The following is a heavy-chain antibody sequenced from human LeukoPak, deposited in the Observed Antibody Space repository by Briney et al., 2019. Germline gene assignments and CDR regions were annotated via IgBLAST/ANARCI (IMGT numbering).Heavy chain of an antibody. CDR2: ISSSSSTI. Sequence: GGSLRLSCAASGSTFSSYSMNWVRQAPGKGLEWVSYISSSSSTIYYADSVKGRFTISRDNAKNSLYLQMNSLRAEDTAVYYCARVAAAIRGNWFDPWGQGTLVTVSS. D-gene: IGHD2-2*02. CDR3: ARVAAAIRGNWFDP. CDR1: GSTFSSYS. V-gene: IGHV3-48*04. J-gene: IGHJ5*02.